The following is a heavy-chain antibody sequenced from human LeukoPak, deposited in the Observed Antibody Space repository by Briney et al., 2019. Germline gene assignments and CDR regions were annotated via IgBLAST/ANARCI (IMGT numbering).Heavy chain of an antibody. D-gene: IGHD3-16*01. CDR1: GFIFSDYY. CDR3: ARDRVRGGNWYFDL. J-gene: IGHJ2*01. Sequence: PGGSLRLSCAASGFIFSDYYMSWIRQVPGKGLEWVSYTSSSGGATYYAGFVKGRFTVSRDNAQNSLYLQMDSLRVEDTAVYYCARDRVRGGNWYFDLWGRGTLVTVSS. CDR2: TSSSGGAT. V-gene: IGHV3-11*04.